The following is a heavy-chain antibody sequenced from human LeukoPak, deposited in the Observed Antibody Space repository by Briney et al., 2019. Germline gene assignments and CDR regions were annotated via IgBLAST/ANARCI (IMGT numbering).Heavy chain of an antibody. CDR1: GFTFSSYG. CDR3: APSEEKQQLDP. D-gene: IGHD6-13*01. Sequence: GGSLRLSCAASGFTFSSYGTHWVRQAPGQGLEWVALIRYDGGKEYYADSVKGRFTISRDNSKNTLYLQMNSLRAEDTAVYYCAPSEEKQQLDPWGQGTLVTVSS. CDR2: IRYDGGKE. J-gene: IGHJ5*02. V-gene: IGHV3-30*02.